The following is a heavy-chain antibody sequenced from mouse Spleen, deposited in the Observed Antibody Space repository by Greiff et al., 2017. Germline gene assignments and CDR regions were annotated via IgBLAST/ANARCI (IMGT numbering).Heavy chain of an antibody. CDR1: GYSITSGYY. V-gene: IGHV3-6*01. CDR3: AREGELGFDY. Sequence: EVQRVESGPGLVKPSQSLSLTCSVTGYSITSGYYWNWIRQFPGNKLEWMGYISYDGSNNYNPSLKNRISITRDTSKNQFFLKLNSVTTEDTATYYCAREGELGFDYWGQGTTLTVSS. J-gene: IGHJ2*01. CDR2: ISYDGSN. D-gene: IGHD4-1*01.